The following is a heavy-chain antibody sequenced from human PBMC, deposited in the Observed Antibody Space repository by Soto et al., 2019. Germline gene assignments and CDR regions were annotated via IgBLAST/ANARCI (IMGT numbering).Heavy chain of an antibody. CDR3: VRGDKGGFDL. CDR1: GFTFNYYW. J-gene: IGHJ3*01. V-gene: IGHV3-74*01. CDR2: IHSDGSTT. D-gene: IGHD2-21*02. Sequence: EVQLVESEGGLVQRGGSLRLSFAASGFTFNYYWMHWVRQAPGQGLVWVSHIHSDGSTTTYADSVKGRFTISRDNAKNTLYLQMNGLRAEDTAVYYCVRGDKGGFDLWGQGTTVTVSS.